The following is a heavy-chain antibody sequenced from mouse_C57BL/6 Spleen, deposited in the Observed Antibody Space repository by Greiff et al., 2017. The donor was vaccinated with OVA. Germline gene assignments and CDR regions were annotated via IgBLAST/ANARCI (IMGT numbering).Heavy chain of an antibody. CDR1: GFTFSSYG. Sequence: EVKLVESGGDLVKPGGSLKLSCAASGFTFSSYGMSWVRQTPDKRLEWVATISSGGSYTYYPDSVTGRFTISRDNAKNTLYLQMSSLKSEDTAMYYCARDYGSSHAWFAYWGQGTLVTVSA. D-gene: IGHD1-1*01. V-gene: IGHV5-6*02. CDR2: ISSGGSYT. CDR3: ARDYGSSHAWFAY. J-gene: IGHJ3*01.